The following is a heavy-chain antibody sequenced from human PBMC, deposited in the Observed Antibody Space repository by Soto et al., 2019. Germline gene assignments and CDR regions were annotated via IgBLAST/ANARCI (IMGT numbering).Heavy chain of an antibody. CDR1: GGFGSGYH. CDR3: ARGQANIWYFDH. J-gene: IGHJ4*02. V-gene: IGHV4-59*02. CDR2: IYSSGTT. Sequence: HVQLQESGPRLVKPSETLSLTCTVSGGFGSGYHWNWVRQPPGKRLGWIGHIYSSGTTNYNPSLKSRITVSIDTSRNQFSLKMNSVTAADTAGYYCARGQANIWYFDHWGQGTLVTVSS.